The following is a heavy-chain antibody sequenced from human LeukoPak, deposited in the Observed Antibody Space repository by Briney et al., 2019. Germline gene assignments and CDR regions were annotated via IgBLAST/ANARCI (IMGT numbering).Heavy chain of an antibody. CDR1: GYTFTGYY. J-gene: IGHJ6*03. CDR3: ARGVSSNALYYYYMDV. D-gene: IGHD4-11*01. CDR2: IIPIFGTA. V-gene: IGHV1-69*06. Sequence: SVKVSCKASGYTFTGYYMHWVRQAPGQGLEWMGGIIPIFGTANYAPKFQGRVTITADKSTSTAYMELSSLRSEDTAVYYCARGVSSNALYYYYMDVWGKGTTVTVSS.